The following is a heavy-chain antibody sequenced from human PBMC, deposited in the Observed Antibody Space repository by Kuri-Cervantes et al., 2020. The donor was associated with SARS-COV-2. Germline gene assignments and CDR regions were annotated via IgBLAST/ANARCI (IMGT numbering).Heavy chain of an antibody. CDR1: GFTFSSYG. Sequence: GESLKISCAASGFTFSSYGMHWVRQAPGKGLEWVAFIRYDGSNKYYADSVKGRFTISRDNAKNSLYLQMSSLRAEDTAVYYCCVVSGYWGQGTLVTVSS. D-gene: IGHD3-22*01. V-gene: IGHV3-30*02. CDR3: CVVSGY. J-gene: IGHJ4*02. CDR2: IRYDGSNK.